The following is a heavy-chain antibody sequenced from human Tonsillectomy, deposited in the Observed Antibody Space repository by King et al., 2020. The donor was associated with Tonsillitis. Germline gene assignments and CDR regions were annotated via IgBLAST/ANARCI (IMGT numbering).Heavy chain of an antibody. CDR1: GFTFTNSA. CDR3: AAAPQVSYGCYY. CDR2: IVVGSGNT. J-gene: IGHJ4*02. V-gene: IGHV1-58*02. D-gene: IGHD5-18*01. Sequence: QLVQSGPEVKKPGTSVKVSCKASGFTFTNSAMQWVRQARGQRLEWIGWIVVGSGNTNYAQKFQERVTITRDMSTSTAYMELSSLTSEDTAVYYCAAAPQVSYGCYYWGQGTLVTVSS.